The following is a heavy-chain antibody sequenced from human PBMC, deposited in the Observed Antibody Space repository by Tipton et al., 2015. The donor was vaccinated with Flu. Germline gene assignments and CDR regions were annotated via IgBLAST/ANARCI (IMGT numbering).Heavy chain of an antibody. Sequence: QSGAEVKKPGESLKISCKASGYSFINYWIGWVRQVPGKGLEWVGIIYPGDSDTRYSPSFQGQVTISADKSISTAYLQWSSLKASDTAIYYCVRARWLQSIGHDWGQGALVTVSS. CDR1: GYSFINYW. CDR3: VRARWLQSIGHD. CDR2: IYPGDSDT. D-gene: IGHD5-24*01. J-gene: IGHJ4*02. V-gene: IGHV5-51*03.